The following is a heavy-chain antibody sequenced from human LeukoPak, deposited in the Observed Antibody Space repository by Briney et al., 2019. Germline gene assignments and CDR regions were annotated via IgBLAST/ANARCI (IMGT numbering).Heavy chain of an antibody. CDR3: ARGNGGYDTCDY. Sequence: PSETLSLTCTVPGDSISCYYWSWIRQPPGKGLEWIGHFYNSGSTNYNPSLKSRVAISVDTSKNQISLKLSSVTAADTAVYFCARGNGGYDTCDYWGQGTLVTVSS. CDR2: FYNSGST. CDR1: GDSISCYY. D-gene: IGHD5-12*01. J-gene: IGHJ4*02. V-gene: IGHV4-59*01.